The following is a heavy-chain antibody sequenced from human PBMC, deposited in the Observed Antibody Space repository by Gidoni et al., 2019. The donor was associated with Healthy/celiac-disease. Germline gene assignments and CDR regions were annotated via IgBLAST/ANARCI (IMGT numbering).Heavy chain of an antibody. CDR2: IYYSGST. J-gene: IGHJ4*02. Sequence: QVQLQASGPGLVKPSETLSLTCTGSGGSISSYYWSWIRQPPGKGLAWIGYIYYSGSTNYNPSLKSRVTISVDTSKNQFSLKLSSVTAADTAVYYCARRTVTTYLFDYWGQGTLVTVSS. V-gene: IGHV4-59*08. CDR1: GGSISSYY. D-gene: IGHD4-17*01. CDR3: ARRTVTTYLFDY.